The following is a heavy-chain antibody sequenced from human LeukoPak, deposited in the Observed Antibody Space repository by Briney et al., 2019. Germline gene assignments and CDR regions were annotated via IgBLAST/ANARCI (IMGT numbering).Heavy chain of an antibody. J-gene: IGHJ4*02. V-gene: IGHV3-53*01. D-gene: IGHD1-26*01. CDR1: GFTVTSNY. CDR3: ARDSGSYFDY. CDR2: IHSDGST. Sequence: GGSLRLSCAASGFTVTSNYMSWVRQAPGKGLEWVSVIHSDGSTYYADSVKGRFTISRDTSKNTLYLQTNSLRAEDTAVYYCARDSGSYFDYWGQGTLVTVSS.